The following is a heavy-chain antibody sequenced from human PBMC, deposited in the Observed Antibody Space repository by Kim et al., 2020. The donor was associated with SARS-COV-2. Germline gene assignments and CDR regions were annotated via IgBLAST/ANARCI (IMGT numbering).Heavy chain of an antibody. CDR3: VRGTTN. CDR2: ITPNGGDT. CDR1: GFSFSNYG. V-gene: IGHV3-64D*06. D-gene: IGHD2-2*01. Sequence: GGSLRLSCSASGFSFSNYGVHWVRQAPGKGLEYVSAITPNGGDTYYADSVRGRFTISRDNSKNTLSLQMSSLRAEDTAVYYCVRGTTNWGQGTLVTVSS. J-gene: IGHJ4*02.